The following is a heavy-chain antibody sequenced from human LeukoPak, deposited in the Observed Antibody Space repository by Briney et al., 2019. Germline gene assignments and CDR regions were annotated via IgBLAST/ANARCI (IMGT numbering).Heavy chain of an antibody. D-gene: IGHD2-21*01. V-gene: IGHV3-48*04. J-gene: IGHJ5*02. CDR2: ISSSSTI. Sequence: GGSLRLSSAASGFTFSSYSMNWVRQAQGKGLEWVSYISSSSTIYYADSVKGRFTISRDNAKNSLYLQMNSLRAEDTAVYYCAGWVSRRVVGWFDPWGQGTLVTVSS. CDR1: GFTFSSYS. CDR3: AGWVSRRVVGWFDP.